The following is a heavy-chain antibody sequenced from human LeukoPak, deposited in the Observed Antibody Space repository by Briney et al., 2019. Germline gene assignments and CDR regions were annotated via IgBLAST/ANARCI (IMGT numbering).Heavy chain of an antibody. D-gene: IGHD3-22*01. CDR3: ARYDSSGYYYDAFDI. J-gene: IGHJ3*02. CDR2: INPNSGGT. V-gene: IGHV1-2*02. CDR1: GYTFTGYY. Sequence: GASVKVSCKASGYTFTGYYMHWVRQAPGQGLEWMGWINPNSGGTNYAQKFQGRVTMTRDTSISTAYMELSRLRSDDTAVYYCARYDSSGYYYDAFDIWGQGTMVTVSS.